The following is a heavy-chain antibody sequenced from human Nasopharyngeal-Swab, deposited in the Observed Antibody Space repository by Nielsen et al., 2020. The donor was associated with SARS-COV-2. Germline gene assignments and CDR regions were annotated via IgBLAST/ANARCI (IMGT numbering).Heavy chain of an antibody. CDR1: GVIFSKYW. Sequence: GESLKISCVASGVIFSKYWMHWVRQAPGKGLEWVSGIISSGTHYADSVKGRFTISRDNAKNSLYLQMNSLRAEDTAVYYCASVLVVPAAIINWPYGMDVWGQGTTVTVSS. CDR2: IISSGT. V-gene: IGHV3-69-1*01. CDR3: ASVLVVPAAIINWPYGMDV. D-gene: IGHD2-2*01. J-gene: IGHJ6*02.